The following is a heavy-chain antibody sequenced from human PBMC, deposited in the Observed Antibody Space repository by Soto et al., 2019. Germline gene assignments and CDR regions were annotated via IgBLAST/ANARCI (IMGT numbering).Heavy chain of an antibody. V-gene: IGHV4-30-4*01. Sequence: PSETLSLTCTVSGGSISSGDYYWSWIRQPPGKGLEWIGYIFYSGSTYYNPSLKSRVTISVDTSKNQFSLRLSSVTAADTAVYYCASEGYASNYFGMDVWGQGTTVTV. D-gene: IGHD5-12*01. J-gene: IGHJ6*02. CDR3: ASEGYASNYFGMDV. CDR2: IFYSGST. CDR1: GGSISSGDYY.